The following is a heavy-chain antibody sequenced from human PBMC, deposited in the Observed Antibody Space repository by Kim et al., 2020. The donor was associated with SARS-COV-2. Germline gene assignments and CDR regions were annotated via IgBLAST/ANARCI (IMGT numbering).Heavy chain of an antibody. Sequence: SETLSLTCTVSGGSISSGGYYWSWIRQHPGKGLEWIGYIYYSGSTYYNPSLKSRVRISFAPCNSPLVLKLRCVTASATAVYDCARAGTIFGWVIQGFDP. CDR2: IYYSGST. J-gene: IGHJ5*02. D-gene: IGHD3-3*01. CDR1: GGSISSGGYY. V-gene: IGHV4-31*03. CDR3: ARAGTIFGWVIQGFDP.